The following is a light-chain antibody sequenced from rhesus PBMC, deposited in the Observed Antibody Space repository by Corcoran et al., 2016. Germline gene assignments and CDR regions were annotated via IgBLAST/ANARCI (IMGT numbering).Light chain of an antibody. CDR2: DVS. CDR1: SSDVGGYNY. CDR3: CSYTTSSTFI. Sequence: QSAPTQPPSVSGSPGQSVTISCTETSSDVGGYNYVSWYQQHPGKAPKLMIYDVSKRPSGVSDRFSGSKSGNTASLTISGLQAEDEADYYCCSYTTSSTFIFGAGTRLTVL. V-gene: IGLV2S7*01. J-gene: IGLJ1*01.